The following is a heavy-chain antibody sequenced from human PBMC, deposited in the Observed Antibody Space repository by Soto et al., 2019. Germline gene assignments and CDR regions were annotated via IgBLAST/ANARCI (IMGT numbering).Heavy chain of an antibody. Sequence: EVLLVESGGGLVQPGGSLXXSXXXXXXXXXSXXXXXXXXGXXKGLEWVAVIKQDSSETYYVDSVKGRFTVSRDNAKKSLYLQMNTLRVEDTAVYYCVTDWGQLSGAWGQGVLVTVSS. CDR1: XXXXXSXX. V-gene: IGHV3-7*03. CDR3: VTDWGQLSGA. D-gene: IGHD3-16*01. J-gene: IGHJ5*02. CDR2: IKQDSSET.